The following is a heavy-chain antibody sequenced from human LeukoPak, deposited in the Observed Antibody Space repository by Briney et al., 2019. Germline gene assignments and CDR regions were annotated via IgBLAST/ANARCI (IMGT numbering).Heavy chain of an antibody. CDR2: INSDGSST. J-gene: IGHJ6*02. D-gene: IGHD3-22*01. CDR1: GFTFSSYW. Sequence: PGGSLRLSCAASGFTFSSYWMHWVRQAPGKGLAWVSRINSDGSSTSYADSVKGRFTISRDNAKNTLYLQMNNLRAEDTAVYYCAREYYYDSSGYYTGYYYYGMDVWGQGTTVTVSS. CDR3: AREYYYDSSGYYTGYYYYGMDV. V-gene: IGHV3-74*01.